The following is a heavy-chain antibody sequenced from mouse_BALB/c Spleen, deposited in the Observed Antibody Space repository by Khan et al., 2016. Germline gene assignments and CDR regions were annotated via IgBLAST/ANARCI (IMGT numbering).Heavy chain of an antibody. V-gene: IGHV9-3*02. J-gene: IGHJ3*01. D-gene: IGHD1-1*01. CDR2: INTNTGEP. Sequence: QIQLVQSGPELKKPGETVQISCKASGYTFTNYGMNWVKQAPGKGLKWMGWINTNTGEPTYAEEFKGRFAFSLETSARTAYLQINNLKNEDTATYFCAEDDYGSNWSAYGGQGTVVTASA. CDR3: AEDDYGSNWSAY. CDR1: GYTFTNYG.